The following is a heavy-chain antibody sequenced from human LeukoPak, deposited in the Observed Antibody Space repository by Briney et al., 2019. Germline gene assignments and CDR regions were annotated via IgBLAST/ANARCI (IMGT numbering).Heavy chain of an antibody. CDR3: AREVMDNLRFDY. Sequence: ASVTVSFKASGYTLTSYYMHWVRQAPGQGLEWMGIINPSGGDTSYAQKFQGRLTMTRDTSTNTVYMELTSLRSEDTAVCYCAREVMDNLRFDYWGQGTLVTVSS. CDR1: GYTLTSYY. D-gene: IGHD1-14*01. CDR2: INPSGGDT. J-gene: IGHJ4*02. V-gene: IGHV1-46*01.